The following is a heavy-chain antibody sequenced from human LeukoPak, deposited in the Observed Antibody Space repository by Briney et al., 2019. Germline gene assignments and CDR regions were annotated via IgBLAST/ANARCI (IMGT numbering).Heavy chain of an antibody. CDR2: ISSASGII. CDR3: ARIDGFDI. J-gene: IGHJ3*02. V-gene: IGHV3-48*01. Sequence: QPAGSLRLSCAASGFIFNNYYMNWVRQAPGKGLEWVSYISSASGIIYYADSVKGRFTISRHNAKNALYLQMNSLRADDTAVYYCARIDGFDIWGQGTMVTVSS. CDR1: GFIFNNYY.